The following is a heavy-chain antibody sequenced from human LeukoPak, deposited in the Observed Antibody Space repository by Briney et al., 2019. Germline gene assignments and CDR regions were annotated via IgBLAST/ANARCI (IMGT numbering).Heavy chain of an antibody. CDR3: ARDGDYGSGI. J-gene: IGHJ4*02. CDR2: IYYSGST. CDR1: GGSISSHY. D-gene: IGHD3-10*01. Sequence: SETLSLTCTVSGGSISSHYWSWIRQPPGKGLEWIGYIYYSGSTDYNVSLKSRVTISVDTSKNQFSLKLRSVTAADTAVYYCARDGDYGSGIWGQGTPVTVSS. V-gene: IGHV4-59*06.